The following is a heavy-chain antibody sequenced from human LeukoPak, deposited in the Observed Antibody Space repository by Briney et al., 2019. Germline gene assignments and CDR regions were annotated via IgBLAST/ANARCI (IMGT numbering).Heavy chain of an antibody. CDR3: ARDPRGPTGYDNSARDTFDY. D-gene: IGHD3-22*01. CDR1: GFTFSTYS. CDR2: IFYDGSTA. J-gene: IGHJ4*02. V-gene: IGHV3-30*04. Sequence: AGGSLRLSCAASGFTFSTYSMHWVRQAPAKGLEWVAVIFYDGSTAYYADSVKGRFTISRDNSKNTLYLQMNSLRAADTAVYYCARDPRGPTGYDNSARDTFDYWGQGTLVTVSS.